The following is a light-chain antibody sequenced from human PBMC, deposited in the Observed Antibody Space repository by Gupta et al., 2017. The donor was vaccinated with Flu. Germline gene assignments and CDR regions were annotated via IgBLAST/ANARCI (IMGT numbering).Light chain of an antibody. Sequence: QSVLTQPPSVSAAPGQKVTISCSGSSSNIGNNYVSWYQQLPGTAPKLLIYENIKRPSGIPDRFSGSKSGTSATLGITGLQTGDEADYYCGTWDSSLSKVFGGGTKLTVL. CDR1: SSNIGNNY. V-gene: IGLV1-51*02. CDR2: ENI. CDR3: GTWDSSLSKV. J-gene: IGLJ3*02.